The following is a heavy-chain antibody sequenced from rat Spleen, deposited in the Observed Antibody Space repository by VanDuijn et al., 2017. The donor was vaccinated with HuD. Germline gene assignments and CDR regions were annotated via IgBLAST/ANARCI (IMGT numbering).Heavy chain of an antibody. Sequence: EVQLQESGPGLVKPSQSLSLTCSVIGSSITTNYWGWIRKFPGNKMEWIGHIKHSGSTSYNPSLKSRISFTRDTSKNQFFLHLNSVTTEDTATYYCARWRDWELFDYWGQGVMVTVSS. D-gene: IGHD5-1*01. CDR1: GSSITTNY. V-gene: IGHV3-1*01. CDR2: IKHSGST. CDR3: ARWRDWELFDY. J-gene: IGHJ2*01.